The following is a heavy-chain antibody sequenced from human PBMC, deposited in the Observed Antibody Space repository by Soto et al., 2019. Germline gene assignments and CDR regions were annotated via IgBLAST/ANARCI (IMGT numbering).Heavy chain of an antibody. V-gene: IGHV4-30-4*01. CDR2: IYYSGST. CDR3: ARDSRQDYYYYGMDV. J-gene: IGHJ6*02. Sequence: GGSISSGDYYWSWVRQPPGKGLEWIGYIYYSGSTYYNPSLKSRVTISVDTSKNQFSLKLSSVTAADTAVYYCARDSRQDYYYYGMDVWGQGTTVTVSS. CDR1: GGSISSGDYY.